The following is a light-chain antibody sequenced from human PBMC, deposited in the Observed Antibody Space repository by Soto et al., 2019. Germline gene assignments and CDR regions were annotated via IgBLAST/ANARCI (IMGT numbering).Light chain of an antibody. Sequence: DIVMTQSPDSLAVSLGERATMNCKCSRSVLYKSNNKNHLAWYQQKPGQPPQLIIYWASTRESGVPERFSGSGSGTDLSHSIGSLEVEDVAFYWGQQYFDVPFTFGGGTKVEI. J-gene: IGKJ4*01. CDR1: RSVLYKSNNKNH. V-gene: IGKV4-1*01. CDR2: WAS. CDR3: QQYFDVPFT.